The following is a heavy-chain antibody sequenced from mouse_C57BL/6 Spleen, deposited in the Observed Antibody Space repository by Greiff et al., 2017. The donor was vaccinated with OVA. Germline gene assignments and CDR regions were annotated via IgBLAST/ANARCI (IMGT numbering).Heavy chain of an antibody. CDR3: AKGDDYDDYAMDY. Sequence: QVQLQQSGPGLVQPSQSLSITCTVSGFSLTSYGVHWVRQSPGQGLEWLGVIWRGGSTDYNAAFMSRLSITKDNSKSQVFFKMNSLQADDTAIYYCAKGDDYDDYAMDYWGQGTSVTVSS. V-gene: IGHV2-5*01. CDR2: IWRGGST. J-gene: IGHJ4*01. D-gene: IGHD2-4*01. CDR1: GFSLTSYG.